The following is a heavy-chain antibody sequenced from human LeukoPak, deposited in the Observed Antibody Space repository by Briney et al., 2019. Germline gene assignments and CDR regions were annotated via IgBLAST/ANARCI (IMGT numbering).Heavy chain of an antibody. V-gene: IGHV4-39*01. Sequence: KPSETLSLTCTFSGGSISSSSYYWGWIRQPPGKGLGWIGSIYYSGSTYYNPSLKSRVTISVDTSKNQFSLKLSSVTAADTAVYYCARTVVPAAIPLYYYYYMDVWGKGTTVTVSS. CDR3: ARTVVPAAIPLYYYYYMDV. J-gene: IGHJ6*03. D-gene: IGHD2-2*02. CDR1: GGSISSSSYY. CDR2: IYYSGST.